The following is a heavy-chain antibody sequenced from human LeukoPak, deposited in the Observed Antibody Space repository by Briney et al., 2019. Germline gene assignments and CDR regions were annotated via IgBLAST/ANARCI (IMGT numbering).Heavy chain of an antibody. CDR2: INPNSGGT. Sequence: ASVKVCCTAAGSTFTRSDMHWVRRAPGHGLEGMGWINPNSGGTNYAQKFPARVTMTRDTSSSTAYTELSRVRSADPAAHCCARERSDDSSGYRYYYYLYGRHVWGQEPTVTVS. J-gene: IGHJ6*01. D-gene: IGHD3-22*01. CDR1: GSTFTRSD. V-gene: IGHV1-2*02. CDR3: ARERSDDSSGYRYYYYLYGRHV.